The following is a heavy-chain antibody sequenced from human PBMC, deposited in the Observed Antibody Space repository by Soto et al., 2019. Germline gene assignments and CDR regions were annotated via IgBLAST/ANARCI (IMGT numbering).Heavy chain of an antibody. CDR3: ARGHSSSPNWFDP. D-gene: IGHD6-6*01. Sequence: GGSLRLSCVASGFTFSSCWMNWVRQAPGKGLEWVASIDQDGSQKYYVDSVKGRFTISRDNAMNSLYLQMNSLRAEDTAMYYCARGHSSSPNWFDPWGQGTLVTVS. J-gene: IGHJ5*02. V-gene: IGHV3-7*03. CDR2: IDQDGSQK. CDR1: GFTFSSCW.